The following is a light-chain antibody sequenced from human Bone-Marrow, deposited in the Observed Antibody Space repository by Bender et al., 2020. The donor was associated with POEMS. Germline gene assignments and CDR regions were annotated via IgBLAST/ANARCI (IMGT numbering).Light chain of an antibody. CDR3: SSYTSSSTWV. V-gene: IGLV2-11*01. CDR2: DVR. Sequence: QSALTQPRSVSGSPGQSVTISCTGTFSDVGGYNYVSWYQQHPDKAPKLLIYDVRHRPSGVSNRFSGSKSGNTASLTISGLQPEDEADYYCSSYTSSSTWVFGGGSKLTVL. J-gene: IGLJ3*02. CDR1: FSDVGGYNY.